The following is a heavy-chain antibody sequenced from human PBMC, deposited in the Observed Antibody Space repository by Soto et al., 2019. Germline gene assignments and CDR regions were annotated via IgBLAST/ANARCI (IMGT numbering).Heavy chain of an antibody. V-gene: IGHV3-48*03. CDR1: GFTFSSYE. J-gene: IGHJ6*02. D-gene: IGHD3-10*01. Sequence: GGSLRLSCAASGFTFSSYEMNWVRQAPGKGLEWVSYISSSGSTIYYADSVKGRFTISRDNAKNSLYLQMNSLRAEDTAVYYRARDLAYYYGSGKYYYGMDVWGQGTKVTVSS. CDR3: ARDLAYYYGSGKYYYGMDV. CDR2: ISSSGSTI.